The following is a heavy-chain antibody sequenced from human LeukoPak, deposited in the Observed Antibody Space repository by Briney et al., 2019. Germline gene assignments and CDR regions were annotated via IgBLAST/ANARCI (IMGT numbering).Heavy chain of an antibody. D-gene: IGHD5-12*01. J-gene: IGHJ4*02. Sequence: SETLSLTCTVSGGSISSGDYYWSWTRQPPGKGLEWIGYIYYSGSTYYNPSLKSRVTISVDTSKNQFSLKLSSVTAADTAVHYCARAGGVGVASFDYWGQGTLVTVSS. CDR3: ARAGGVGVASFDY. V-gene: IGHV4-30-4*08. CDR1: GGSISSGDYY. CDR2: IYYSGST.